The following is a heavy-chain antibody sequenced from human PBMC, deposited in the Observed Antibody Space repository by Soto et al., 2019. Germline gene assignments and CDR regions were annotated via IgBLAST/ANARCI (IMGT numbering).Heavy chain of an antibody. V-gene: IGHV3-21*01. J-gene: IGHJ6*02. Sequence: PGGSLRLSCAASGYTFTSYSMNWVRQAPGKGLEWVSSVNSGSSYIYYAESVKGRFTISRDNAKNSLYLQMNSLRVEDTAVYYCSRDPRPGSGPLRFLVVYDMDVWGQGTTVTVSS. CDR3: SRDPRPGSGPLRFLVVYDMDV. CDR2: VNSGSSYI. CDR1: GYTFTSYS. D-gene: IGHD3-3*01.